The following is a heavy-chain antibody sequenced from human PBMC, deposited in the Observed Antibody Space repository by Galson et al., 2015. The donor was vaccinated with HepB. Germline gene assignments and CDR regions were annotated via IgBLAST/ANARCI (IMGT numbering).Heavy chain of an antibody. CDR3: ARDMGYQLLSYYYYGMDV. Sequence: SLRLSCAASGFTFSSYAMHWVRQAPGKGLEWVAVISYDGSNKYYADSVKGRFTISRDNSKNTLYLQMNSLRAEDTAVYYCARDMGYQLLSYYYYGMDVWGQGTTVTVSS. CDR1: GFTFSSYA. J-gene: IGHJ6*02. D-gene: IGHD2-2*01. V-gene: IGHV3-30*04. CDR2: ISYDGSNK.